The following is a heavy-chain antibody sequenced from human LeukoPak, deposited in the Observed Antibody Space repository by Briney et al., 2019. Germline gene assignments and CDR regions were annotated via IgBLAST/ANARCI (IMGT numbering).Heavy chain of an antibody. CDR1: GFTFSSYW. CDR3: ARGINWGSGDWFDP. Sequence: QSGESLRLSCAASGFTFSSYWMHWVRQAPGKGLVWVSRINSDGSRTSYADSVKGRFTISRDNAKNTLYLQMNSLRAEDTAVYYCARGINWGSGDWFDPWGQGTLVTVSS. V-gene: IGHV3-74*01. J-gene: IGHJ5*02. D-gene: IGHD7-27*01. CDR2: INSDGSRT.